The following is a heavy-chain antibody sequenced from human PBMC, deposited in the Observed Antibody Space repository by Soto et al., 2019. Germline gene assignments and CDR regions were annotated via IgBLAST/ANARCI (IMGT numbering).Heavy chain of an antibody. D-gene: IGHD6-19*01. J-gene: IGHJ4*02. CDR2: IKSKTDGGTT. Sequence: EVQLVESGGGLVKPGGSLRLSCAASGFTFSNAWMNWVRQAPGKGLEWVGRIKSKTDGGTTDYAAPVKGRFTISRDDSKNTLYLQMNSLKTEDTAVYYCTTGDSSGWYWDRLLGYWGQGTLVTVSS. CDR1: GFTFSNAW. V-gene: IGHV3-15*07. CDR3: TTGDSSGWYWDRLLGY.